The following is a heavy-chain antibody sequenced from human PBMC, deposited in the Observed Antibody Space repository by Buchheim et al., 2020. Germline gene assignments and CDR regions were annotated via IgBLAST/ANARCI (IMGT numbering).Heavy chain of an antibody. CDR3: AKDHSGGWYTPDH. Sequence: VQLVESGGGLVKPGGSLKLSCEASGFTFSSYAMSWVRQAPGRGLEWVSTISGSGDSTYYADSVKGRFIISRDKSKNTLYLQMNSLRAEDTAVYYCAKDHSGGWYTPDHWGQGT. J-gene: IGHJ4*02. CDR2: ISGSGDST. V-gene: IGHV3-23*04. CDR1: GFTFSSYA. D-gene: IGHD6-19*01.